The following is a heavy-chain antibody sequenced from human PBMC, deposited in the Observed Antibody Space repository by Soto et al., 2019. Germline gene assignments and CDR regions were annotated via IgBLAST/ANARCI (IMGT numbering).Heavy chain of an antibody. CDR3: ARTGDGSGSYLWTYFDY. Sequence: QVQLQQWGAGLLKPSETLSLTCAVYGGSFSGYYWSWIRQPPGKGLEWVGEINHSGSTNYNPSLTSRVTISVDTSKHQFSLKLSSVTAADTAVYYCARTGDGSGSYLWTYFDYWGQRTLVTVSS. D-gene: IGHD3-10*01. CDR1: GGSFSGYY. J-gene: IGHJ4*02. V-gene: IGHV4-34*01. CDR2: INHSGST.